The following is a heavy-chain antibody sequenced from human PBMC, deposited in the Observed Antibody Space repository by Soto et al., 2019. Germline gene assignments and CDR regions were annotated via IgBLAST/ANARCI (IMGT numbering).Heavy chain of an antibody. V-gene: IGHV4-34*01. CDR1: GGSFSGYY. J-gene: IGHJ4*02. CDR3: ARAGIAVAGRPLY. Sequence: SETLSLTCAVYGGSFSGYYWSWIRQPPGKGLEWTGEINHSGSTNYNPSLKSRVTISVDTSKNQFSLKLSSVTAADTAVYYCARAGIAVAGRPLYWGQGTLVTVS. D-gene: IGHD6-19*01. CDR2: INHSGST.